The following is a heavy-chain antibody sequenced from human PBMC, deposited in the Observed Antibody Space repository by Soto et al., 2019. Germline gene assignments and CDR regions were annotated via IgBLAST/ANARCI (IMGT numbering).Heavy chain of an antibody. J-gene: IGHJ1*01. V-gene: IGHV3-23*01. CDR3: AKEGGLLRYTFQH. Sequence: GGSLRLSCAASGFTFSNYAITWVRQAPGKGLEWVSTIGASGGPTYYADSVKGRFTISRDNSKNTLYLQMSSLGVEDTAVYYCAKEGGLLRYTFQHWGQGTLVTVLL. CDR2: IGASGGPT. D-gene: IGHD3-9*01. CDR1: GFTFSNYA.